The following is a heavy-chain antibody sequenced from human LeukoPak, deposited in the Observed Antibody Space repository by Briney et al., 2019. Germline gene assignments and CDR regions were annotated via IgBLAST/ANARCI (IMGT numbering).Heavy chain of an antibody. CDR2: IKQDGSQE. Sequence: SGGSLRFSCVASGFYFSAYLMSWVRQAPGKGLEWVANIKQDGSQEFYLDSVKGRFTISRDNGNNSLYLHMSRLRIEDTAVYYCARDLKGFNLWGQGALVTVSS. CDR3: ARDLKGFNL. J-gene: IGHJ5*02. V-gene: IGHV3-7*04. CDR1: GFYFSAYL.